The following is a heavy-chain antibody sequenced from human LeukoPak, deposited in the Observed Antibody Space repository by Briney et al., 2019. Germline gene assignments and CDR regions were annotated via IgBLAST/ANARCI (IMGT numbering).Heavy chain of an antibody. CDR3: ARSAGYQLLEGYYYYMDV. CDR2: IYYSGST. J-gene: IGHJ6*03. CDR1: GGSISSYY. D-gene: IGHD2-2*01. V-gene: IGHV4-59*01. Sequence: KPSETLSLTCTVSGGSISSYYWSWIRQPPGKGLEWIGYIYYSGSTNYNPSLKSRVTMSVDTSKNQFSLKLSSVTAADTAVYYCARSAGYQLLEGYYYYMDVWGKGTTVTVSS.